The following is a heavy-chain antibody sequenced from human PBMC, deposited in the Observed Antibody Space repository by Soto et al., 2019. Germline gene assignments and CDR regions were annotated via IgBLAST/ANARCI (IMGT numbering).Heavy chain of an antibody. CDR2: ISPAGTNQ. Sequence: VGSLRLSCVASGFIFSDYAMHWARQAPGKGLERVALISPAGTNQYYADSAKGRFTISRDNSKNTLYLQMNSLRPEDTGLYYCARENSRISPRLFQHWGHGTLVTVSS. CDR3: ARENSRISPRLFQH. CDR1: GFIFSDYA. J-gene: IGHJ1*01. D-gene: IGHD6-6*01. V-gene: IGHV3-30-3*01.